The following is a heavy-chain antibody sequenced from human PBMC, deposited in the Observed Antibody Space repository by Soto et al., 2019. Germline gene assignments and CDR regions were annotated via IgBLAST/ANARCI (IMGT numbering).Heavy chain of an antibody. V-gene: IGHV1-69*13. CDR1: GCTFSSYA. Sequence: SVKVSCKASGCTFSSYAISWVRQAPGQGLEWMGGIIPIFGTANYAQKFQGRVTITADESTSTAYMELSSLRSEDTAVYYCASNTAMGPYYFDYWGQGTLVTVPS. CDR2: IIPIFGTA. CDR3: ASNTAMGPYYFDY. J-gene: IGHJ4*02. D-gene: IGHD5-18*01.